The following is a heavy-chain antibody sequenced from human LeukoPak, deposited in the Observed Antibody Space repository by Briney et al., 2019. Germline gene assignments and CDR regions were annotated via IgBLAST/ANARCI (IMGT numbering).Heavy chain of an antibody. J-gene: IGHJ4*02. Sequence: ASVKVSCKASGYTFTGYYMHWVRQAPGQRLEWMGWINPNSGGTNYAQKFQGRVTMTRDTSISAAYMELSRLRSDDTAVYYCARALSGSYYMGYWGQGTLATVSS. CDR2: INPNSGGT. CDR1: GYTFTGYY. V-gene: IGHV1-2*02. D-gene: IGHD1-26*01. CDR3: ARALSGSYYMGY.